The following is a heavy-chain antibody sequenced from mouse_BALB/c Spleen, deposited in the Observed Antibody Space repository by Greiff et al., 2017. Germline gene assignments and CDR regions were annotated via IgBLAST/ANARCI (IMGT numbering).Heavy chain of an antibody. D-gene: IGHD2-4*01. J-gene: IGHJ3*01. CDR3: TRSYDYTSLFAY. V-gene: IGHV1S81*02. CDR2: INPSNGGT. Sequence: QVQLKESGAELVKPGASVKLSCKASGYTFTSYYMYWVKQRPGQGLEWIGEINPSNGGTNFNEKFKSKATLTVDKSSSTAYMQLSSLTSEDSAVYYCTRSYDYTSLFAYWGQGTLVTVSA. CDR1: GYTFTSYY.